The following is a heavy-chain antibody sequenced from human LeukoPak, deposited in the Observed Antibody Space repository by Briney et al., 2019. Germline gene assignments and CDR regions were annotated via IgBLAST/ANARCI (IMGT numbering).Heavy chain of an antibody. V-gene: IGHV4-59*11. Sequence: SENLSLTCTVSGGSISSHYWSWIRQPPGKGLEWIGYIYDSGSTDYNPSLKSRVAISRDMSKNQFSLKLSSVTAADTAVYYCAREKDYYGSGSYFDAFDIWGQGTMVTVSS. D-gene: IGHD3-10*01. CDR2: IYDSGST. CDR3: AREKDYYGSGSYFDAFDI. CDR1: GGSISSHY. J-gene: IGHJ3*02.